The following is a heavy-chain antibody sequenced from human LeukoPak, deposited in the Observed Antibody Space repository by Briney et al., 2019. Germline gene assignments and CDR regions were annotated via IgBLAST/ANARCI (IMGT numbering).Heavy chain of an antibody. J-gene: IGHJ2*01. D-gene: IGHD6-13*01. Sequence: SETLSLTCTVSGGSISSYYWSWIRQPPGKGLEWIGYIYYSGSTNYNPSLKSRVTISVDTSKNQFSLKLSSVTAADTAVYYCARLFLDISSWRYFDLWGRGTLLTVSS. V-gene: IGHV4-59*08. CDR2: IYYSGST. CDR3: ARLFLDISSWRYFDL. CDR1: GGSISSYY.